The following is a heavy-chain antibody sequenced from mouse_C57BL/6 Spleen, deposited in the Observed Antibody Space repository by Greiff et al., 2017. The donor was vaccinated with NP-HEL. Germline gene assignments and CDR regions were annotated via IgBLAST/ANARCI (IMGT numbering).Heavy chain of an antibody. V-gene: IGHV1-42*01. J-gene: IGHJ3*01. CDR1: GYSFTGYY. CDR2: INPSTGGT. CDR3: AREKYSNY. D-gene: IGHD2-5*01. Sequence: EVQLQQSGPELVKPGASVKISCKASGYSFTGYYMNWVKQSPEKSLEWIGEINPSTGGTTYNQKFKAKATLTVDKSSSTAYMQLKSLTSEDSAVYYCAREKYSNYWGQGTLVTVSA.